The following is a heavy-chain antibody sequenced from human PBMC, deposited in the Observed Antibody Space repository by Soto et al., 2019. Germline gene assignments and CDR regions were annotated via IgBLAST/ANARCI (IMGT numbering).Heavy chain of an antibody. CDR2: INHSGST. V-gene: IGHV4-34*01. CDR3: SRGRRTAVTIDY. D-gene: IGHD4-17*01. Sequence: QVQLQQWGAGLLKPSETLSLTCAVYGGSFSGYYWSWIRQPPGKGLEWIGEINHSGSTNYNPSLKSRVTISVDTSKNQFSLKVSSVTAADTAVYYCSRGRRTAVTIDYWGQGTLVTVSS. CDR1: GGSFSGYY. J-gene: IGHJ4*02.